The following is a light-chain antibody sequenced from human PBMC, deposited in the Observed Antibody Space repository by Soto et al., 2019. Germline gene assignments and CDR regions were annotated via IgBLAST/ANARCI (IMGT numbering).Light chain of an antibody. J-gene: IGKJ1*01. Sequence: GDRVTITFRASQTISTWMAWYQQKPGKAPKLLVYDASTLQSGVASRFSGSGSGTEFTLIISGLQPDDFATYYCQQFAISTTFGQGTKVDIK. V-gene: IGKV1-5*01. CDR3: QQFAISTT. CDR2: DAS. CDR1: QTISTW.